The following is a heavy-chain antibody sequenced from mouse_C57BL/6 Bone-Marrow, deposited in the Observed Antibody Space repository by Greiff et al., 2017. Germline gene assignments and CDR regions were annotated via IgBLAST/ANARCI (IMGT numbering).Heavy chain of an antibody. D-gene: IGHD1-1*01. CDR1: GYTFTDYN. V-gene: IGHV1-22*01. J-gene: IGHJ1*03. CDR3: AREASSYYGSSFWYFDV. CDR2: INPNNGGT. Sequence: VQLQQSGPELVKPGASVKMSCKASGYTFTDYNMHWVKQSHGKSLEWIGYINPNNGGTSYNQKFKGQVTLTVNKSSSTAYMELRSLTSEDSAVYYCAREASSYYGSSFWYFDVWGTGTTVTVSS.